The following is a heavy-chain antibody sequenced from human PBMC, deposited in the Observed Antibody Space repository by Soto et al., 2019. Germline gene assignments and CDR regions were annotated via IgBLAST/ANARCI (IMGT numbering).Heavy chain of an antibody. CDR3: ARSVAVPGAHTDY. Sequence: SETLSLTCSVSGGSISGSYWSWIRQSPGKGLEWLGYVYYTGSTNCSPSLRSRVSISVDTSKNEFSLRLSSVTAADTAVYFCARSVAVPGAHTDYWGQGTQVTVSS. V-gene: IGHV4-59*01. CDR2: VYYTGST. D-gene: IGHD6-19*01. J-gene: IGHJ4*02. CDR1: GGSISGSY.